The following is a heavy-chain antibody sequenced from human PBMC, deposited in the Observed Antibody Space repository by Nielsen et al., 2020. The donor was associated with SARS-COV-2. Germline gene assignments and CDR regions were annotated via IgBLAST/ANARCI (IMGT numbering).Heavy chain of an antibody. D-gene: IGHD3-22*01. Sequence: WVRQAPGQGLEWMGWISAYNGNTNYAQKLQGRVTMTTDTSTSTAYMELRSLRSEDTAVYYCARWSGRYYDSSGFHDYWGQGTLVTVSS. CDR3: ARWSGRYYDSSGFHDY. CDR2: ISAYNGNT. J-gene: IGHJ4*02. V-gene: IGHV1-18*01.